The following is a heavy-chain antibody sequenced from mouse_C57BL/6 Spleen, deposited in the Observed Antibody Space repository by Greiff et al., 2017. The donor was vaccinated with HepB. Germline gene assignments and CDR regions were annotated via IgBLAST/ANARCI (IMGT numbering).Heavy chain of an antibody. CDR2: IDPETGGT. J-gene: IGHJ2*01. D-gene: IGHD1-1*01. V-gene: IGHV1-15*01. CDR1: GYTFTDYE. Sequence: VQLQQSGAELVRPGASVTLSCKASGYTFTDYEMHWVKQTPVHGLEWIGAIDPETGGTAYNQKFKGKAILTADKSSSTAYMELRSLTSEDSAVYYCTSYGGGFDYWGQGTTLTVSS. CDR3: TSYGGGFDY.